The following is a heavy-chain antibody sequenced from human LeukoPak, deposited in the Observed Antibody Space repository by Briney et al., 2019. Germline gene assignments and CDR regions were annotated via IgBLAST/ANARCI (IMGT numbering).Heavy chain of an antibody. CDR1: GFTFSTYA. CDR3: AKEVDTAMYFDY. Sequence: GGSLRLSCAASGFTFSTYAMSWVRQAPGKGLEWVSVISGSGSSTYYADSVKGRFTISRDNSKNTLYLQMNSLRAEDTAVYYCAKEVDTAMYFDYWGQGTLVTVSS. J-gene: IGHJ4*02. V-gene: IGHV3-23*01. D-gene: IGHD5-18*01. CDR2: ISGSGSST.